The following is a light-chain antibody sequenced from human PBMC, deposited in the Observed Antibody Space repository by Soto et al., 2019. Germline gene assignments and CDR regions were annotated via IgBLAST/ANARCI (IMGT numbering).Light chain of an antibody. V-gene: IGKV3D-20*02. CDR2: DTS. CDR1: QSIANSF. J-gene: IGKJ1*01. CDR3: QLRSNRPQT. Sequence: VLTQSPDPLSLSPGERATLSCRASQSIANSFIAWYQQKPGQAPRLLIYDTSSRASGSPDRFSGSGSGTDFTLTISILEPEDSAVYCCQLRSNRPQTFGQGTKVDIK.